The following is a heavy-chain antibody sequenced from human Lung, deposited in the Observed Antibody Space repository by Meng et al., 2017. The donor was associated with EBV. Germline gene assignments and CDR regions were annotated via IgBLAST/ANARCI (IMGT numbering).Heavy chain of an antibody. CDR1: GASISSAYNY. Sequence: QVLLPQLGPRLVQPSPPLPLLCTVSGASISSAYNYWSWIRQRPGRGLEWIGYIYYSGSTYYNPSLKSLVTISVDTSKNQFSLKLSSVTAADTAVYYCARVVAGRYNWFDPWGQGTLVTVSS. CDR3: ARVVAGRYNWFDP. V-gene: IGHV4-31*01. J-gene: IGHJ5*02. D-gene: IGHD6-6*01. CDR2: IYYSGST.